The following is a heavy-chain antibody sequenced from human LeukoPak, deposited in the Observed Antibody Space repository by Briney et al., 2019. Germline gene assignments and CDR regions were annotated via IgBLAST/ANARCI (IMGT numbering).Heavy chain of an antibody. D-gene: IGHD6-6*01. CDR2: INHSGST. CDR3: ARGVGAARFFNWFDP. V-gene: IGHV4-34*01. J-gene: IGHJ5*02. Sequence: SETLSLTCAVYGGSFSGYYWSWFRQPPGKGLEWIGEINHSGSTNYNPSLKSRVTISVDTSKNQFSLKLSSVTAADTAVYYCARGVGAARFFNWFDPWGQGTLVTVSS. CDR1: GGSFSGYY.